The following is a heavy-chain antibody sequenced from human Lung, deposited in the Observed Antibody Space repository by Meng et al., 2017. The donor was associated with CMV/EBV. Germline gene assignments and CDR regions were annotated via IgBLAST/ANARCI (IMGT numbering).Heavy chain of an antibody. V-gene: IGHV3-9*01. CDR1: GFTFDDYA. J-gene: IGHJ6*02. CDR2: ISWNSGSI. CDR3: AKAPRFCRSTSCWKGDGIDV. D-gene: IGHD2-2*01. Sequence: GGSLRLSCAASGFTFDDYAMHWVRQAPGKGLEWVSGISWNSGSIGYGDSVKGRFTISRDNAKNSLYLQMNSLRAEDTALYYCAKAPRFCRSTSCWKGDGIDVWGQGXTVTVSS.